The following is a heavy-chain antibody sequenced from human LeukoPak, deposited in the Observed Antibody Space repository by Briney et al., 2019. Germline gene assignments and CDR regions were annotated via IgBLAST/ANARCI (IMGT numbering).Heavy chain of an antibody. Sequence: GGSLRLSCAAAGFTFSSNALSWVRQAPGEGLDWVSSISVSSTTYYLDSVKGRFTISRDNSKNALYLQMNSLRAEDTVLYYCAKCNLDNCREGFDIWGQGTMVTVSS. CDR2: ISVSSTT. J-gene: IGHJ3*02. CDR3: AKCNLDNCREGFDI. V-gene: IGHV3-23*01. D-gene: IGHD1-1*01. CDR1: GFTFSSNA.